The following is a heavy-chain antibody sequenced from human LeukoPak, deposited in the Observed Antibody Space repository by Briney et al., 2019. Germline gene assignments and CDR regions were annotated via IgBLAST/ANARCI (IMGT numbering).Heavy chain of an antibody. CDR1: GFTFSSYG. V-gene: IGHV4-39*07. J-gene: IGHJ4*02. Sequence: GTLRLSCAASGFTFSSYGMSWVRQPPGKGLEWIGSIYYSGSTYYNPSLKSRVTISVDTSKNQVSLKLSSVTAADTAVYYCARVTRGYSYGYLSYFDYWGQGTLVTVSS. CDR3: ARVTRGYSYGYLSYFDY. CDR2: IYYSGST. D-gene: IGHD5-18*01.